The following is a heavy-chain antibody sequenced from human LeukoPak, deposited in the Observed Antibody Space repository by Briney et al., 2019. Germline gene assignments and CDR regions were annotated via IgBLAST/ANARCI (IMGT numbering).Heavy chain of an antibody. J-gene: IGHJ2*01. D-gene: IGHD3-10*01. CDR2: IRSKANSYAT. Sequence: GGSLRLSCAASGFSFSGSAMHWVRQASGKGLEWVGRIRSKANSYATAYAASVKGRFTISRDDSKNTAYLQMNSLKTEDTAVYYCTSRIAGNWYFDLWGRGTLVTVSS. CDR3: TSRIAGNWYFDL. V-gene: IGHV3-73*01. CDR1: GFSFSGSA.